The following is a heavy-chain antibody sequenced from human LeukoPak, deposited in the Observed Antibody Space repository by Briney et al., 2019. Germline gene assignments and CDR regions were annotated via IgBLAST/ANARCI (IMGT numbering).Heavy chain of an antibody. CDR3: ARGTYYYDSSGYYSIGY. CDR1: GFTFSSYA. V-gene: IGHV3-30-3*01. D-gene: IGHD3-22*01. Sequence: AGGSLRLSCAASGFTFSSYAMHWVRQAPGKGLEWVAVISYDGSNKYYADSVKGRFTISRDNSKNTLYLQMNSLRAEDTAVYYCARGTYYYDSSGYYSIGYWGQGTLVTVSS. CDR2: ISYDGSNK. J-gene: IGHJ4*02.